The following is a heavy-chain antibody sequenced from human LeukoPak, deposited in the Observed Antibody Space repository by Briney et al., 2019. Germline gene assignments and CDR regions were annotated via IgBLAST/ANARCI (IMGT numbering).Heavy chain of an antibody. D-gene: IGHD3-10*01. J-gene: IGHJ4*02. CDR1: GFTFSSYG. CDR3: ARDRAYYYGSGINY. CDR2: IWYDGSNK. Sequence: GRSLRLSCAASGFTFSSYGMHWVRLAPGKGLEWVAVIWYDGSNKYYADSVKGRFTISRDNSKNTLYLQMNSLRAEDTAVYYCARDRAYYYGSGINYWGQGTLVTVSS. V-gene: IGHV3-33*01.